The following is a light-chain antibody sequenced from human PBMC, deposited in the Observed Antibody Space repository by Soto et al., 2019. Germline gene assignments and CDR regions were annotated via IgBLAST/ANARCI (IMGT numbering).Light chain of an antibody. J-gene: IGKJ4*01. Sequence: DIPLTQSPSLLSASVGDRVTISCRASQGISTSLAWYQQKPGKAPNLLIYAASTVQSGVPSRFSGSGSETDFTLTISSLQPEDFATFYCQQVHSYPFTFGGGTKVAIK. V-gene: IGKV1-9*01. CDR1: QGISTS. CDR2: AAS. CDR3: QQVHSYPFT.